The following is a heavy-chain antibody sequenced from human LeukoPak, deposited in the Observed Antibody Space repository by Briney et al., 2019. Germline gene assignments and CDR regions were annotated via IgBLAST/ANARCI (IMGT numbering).Heavy chain of an antibody. D-gene: IGHD4-17*01. J-gene: IGHJ5*02. Sequence: ASVKVSCKDSGYTFTGYYMHWVRQAPGQGLEWMGRINPNSGGTNYAQKFQGRVTMTRDTSISTAYMELSRLRSDDTAVYYCATDYGDYGSWFDPWGQGTLVTVSS. CDR1: GYTFTGYY. CDR3: ATDYGDYGSWFDP. CDR2: INPNSGGT. V-gene: IGHV1-2*06.